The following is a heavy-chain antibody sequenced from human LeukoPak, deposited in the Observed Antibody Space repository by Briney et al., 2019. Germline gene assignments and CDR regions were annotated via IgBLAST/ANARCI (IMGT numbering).Heavy chain of an antibody. J-gene: IGHJ4*02. CDR2: IYSGGNT. CDR3: ARARGYSYSAEY. V-gene: IGHV3-66*01. D-gene: IGHD5-18*01. Sequence: GGPLRLSCTASGFTVSTNYMTWVRQAPGKGLEWVSGIYSGGNTYYADSVKGRFTISRDNSENTVFLQMNSLRVEDTALYYCARARGYSYSAEYWGQGTLVTVSS. CDR1: GFTVSTNY.